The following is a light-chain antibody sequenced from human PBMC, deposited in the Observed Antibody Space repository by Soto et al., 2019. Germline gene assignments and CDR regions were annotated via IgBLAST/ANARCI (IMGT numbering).Light chain of an antibody. Sequence: EILLTQSPGILSLSPGERVSLSCWASQSVSINLAWYQQKPGQAPRLLIYGASTRATGIPHRFSGSGSGTDFILTISRLEPEDFAVYFCQHYGTSPFTFGPGTKVEIK. V-gene: IGKV3-20*01. CDR3: QHYGTSPFT. CDR2: GAS. CDR1: QSVSIN. J-gene: IGKJ3*01.